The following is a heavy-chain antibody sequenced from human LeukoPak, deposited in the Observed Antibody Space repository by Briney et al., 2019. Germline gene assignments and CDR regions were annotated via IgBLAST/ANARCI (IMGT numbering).Heavy chain of an antibody. CDR1: GLTFSGFW. CDR3: ARAGEFVSDYTY. V-gene: IGHV3-7*01. J-gene: IGHJ4*02. D-gene: IGHD3-10*01. Sequence: GGSLRLSCAASGLTFSGFWMSWVRQAPGKGLEWVANIKQDGSQIYYVDSVKGRFTVSRDNAENSLFLQMNSLRAEDTAMYYCARAGEFVSDYTYWGQGTLVTVSS. CDR2: IKQDGSQI.